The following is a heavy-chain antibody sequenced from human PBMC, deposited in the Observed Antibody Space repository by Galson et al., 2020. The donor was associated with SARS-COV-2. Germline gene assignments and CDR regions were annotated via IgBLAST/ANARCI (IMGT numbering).Heavy chain of an antibody. V-gene: IGHV3-74*01. Sequence: ALHGESLKISCAASGFTFSSYWMHWVRQAPGKGLLWVSRIYSEGSSTSYADSVKGRFTISGDDAKNTLYLHMSSLRAEDTAVYYCARGDMRNDYFDYWGQGTLVTVSS. CDR2: IYSEGSST. J-gene: IGHJ4*02. CDR1: GFTFSSYW. D-gene: IGHD3-16*01. CDR3: ARGDMRNDYFDY.